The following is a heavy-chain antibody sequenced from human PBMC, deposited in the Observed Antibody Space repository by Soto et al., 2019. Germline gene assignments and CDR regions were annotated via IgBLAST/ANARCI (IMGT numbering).Heavy chain of an antibody. J-gene: IGHJ6*03. Sequence: GSLRLSCAASGFTFRRYAMSWVRQAPGKGLERVSAISGSGGSTYYADSVKGRFTISRDNSKNTLYLQMNSLRAEDTAVYYCAKVGPIFVFWSDYYHYHLAVPAQRTTVPVSS. CDR1: GFTFRRYA. D-gene: IGHD3-3*01. V-gene: IGHV3-23*01. CDR3: AKVGPIFVFWSDYYHYHLAV. CDR2: ISGSGGST.